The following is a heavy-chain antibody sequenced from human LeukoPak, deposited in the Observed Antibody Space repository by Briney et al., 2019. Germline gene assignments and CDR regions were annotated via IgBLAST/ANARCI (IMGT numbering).Heavy chain of an antibody. CDR1: GFTFSSYS. CDR2: ISSSSSTI. D-gene: IGHD1-26*01. J-gene: IGHJ3*02. V-gene: IGHV3-48*01. CDR3: ARESGSWDAFDI. Sequence: PGGSLRLSCAASGFTFSSYSMNWVRQAPGKGLEWVSHISSSSSTIYYADSVKGRFTISRDNAKNSLYLQMNSLRAEDTAVYYCARESGSWDAFDIWGRGTMVPVSS.